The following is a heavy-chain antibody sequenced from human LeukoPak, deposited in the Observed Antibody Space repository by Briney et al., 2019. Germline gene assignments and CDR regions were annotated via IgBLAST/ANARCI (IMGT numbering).Heavy chain of an antibody. CDR3: ARLLWFGELSESGWFDP. Sequence: GESLKISCKGSGYSFTSYWIGWVRQMPGKGLEWMGIIYPGDSDTRYSPSFQGQVTISADTSISTVYLQWSSLKASDSAMYYCARLLWFGELSESGWFDPWGQGTLVTVSS. CDR1: GYSFTSYW. V-gene: IGHV5-51*01. J-gene: IGHJ5*02. D-gene: IGHD3-10*01. CDR2: IYPGDSDT.